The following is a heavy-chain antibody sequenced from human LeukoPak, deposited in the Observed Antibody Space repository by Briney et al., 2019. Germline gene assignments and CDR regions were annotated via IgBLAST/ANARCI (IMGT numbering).Heavy chain of an antibody. J-gene: IGHJ4*02. Sequence: SETLSLTRTVSGGSLSISSYYWGWIRQPPGKGLEWIGTIYYSGKTYYNPSLKSRVTISVDTSKTQFSLKLSSVTAADTAVYYCARMGPGSSWSPYYFDYWGQGTLVTVSS. CDR2: IYYSGKT. V-gene: IGHV4-39*07. CDR1: GGSLSISSYY. CDR3: ARMGPGSSWSPYYFDY. D-gene: IGHD6-13*01.